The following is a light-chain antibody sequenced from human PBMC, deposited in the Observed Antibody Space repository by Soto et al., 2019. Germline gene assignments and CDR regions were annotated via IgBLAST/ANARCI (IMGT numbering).Light chain of an antibody. CDR2: WAS. CDR1: QNVLYSSNHKNY. V-gene: IGKV4-1*01. J-gene: IGKJ3*01. Sequence: DIVMTQSPDSLAVSLGERATINCKSSQNVLYSSNHKNYLAWYQQKPGQPPKLLIYWASTRESGVPDRFSGSGSGTDFTLTISSLQAEDVALYYCQQYYTTPVTFGPGTKVDSK. CDR3: QQYYTTPVT.